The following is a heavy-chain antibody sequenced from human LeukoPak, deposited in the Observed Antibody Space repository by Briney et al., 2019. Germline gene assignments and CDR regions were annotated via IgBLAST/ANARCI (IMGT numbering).Heavy chain of an antibody. CDR1: GFTFSSYW. CDR2: IKQDGSEK. Sequence: GGPLRLSCAASGFTFSSYWMSWVRQAPGKGLEWVANIKQDGSEKYYVDSVKGRFTISRDNAKNSLYLQMNSLRAEDTAVYYCARVGNYDSSGYYDYWGQGTLVTVSS. V-gene: IGHV3-7*01. J-gene: IGHJ4*02. CDR3: ARVGNYDSSGYYDY. D-gene: IGHD3-22*01.